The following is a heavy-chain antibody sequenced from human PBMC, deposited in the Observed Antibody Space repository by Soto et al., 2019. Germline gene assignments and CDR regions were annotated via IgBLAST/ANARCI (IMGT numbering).Heavy chain of an antibody. CDR1: GFTFSSYA. V-gene: IGHV3-23*01. J-gene: IGHJ6*02. D-gene: IGHD2-15*01. CDR3: AKDRWAGHCSGGTCYLGDYYYYGMDV. CDR2: IVGSGGTT. Sequence: EVQLLESGGGSVQPGGSLKLSCAASGFTFSSYAMTWVRQAPGKGLEWVSGIVGSGGTTDYADSVKGRFTISRDNSKNTLYLEMNSLRGEDTGAYYCAKDRWAGHCSGGTCYLGDYYYYGMDVWGQGTTVTVSS.